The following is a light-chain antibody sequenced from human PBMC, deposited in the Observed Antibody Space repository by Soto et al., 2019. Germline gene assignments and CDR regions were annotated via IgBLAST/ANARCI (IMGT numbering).Light chain of an antibody. Sequence: DIQLTQSPSLLSASVGDRVIITCRASQGISSYVAWFQQKPGKAPKVLIYAASTLQSGVPSRFSGSGSGTEFTLTINSLQPEDFATYFCQQLISYPFTFGPGTKVDIK. J-gene: IGKJ3*01. CDR3: QQLISYPFT. V-gene: IGKV1-9*01. CDR2: AAS. CDR1: QGISSY.